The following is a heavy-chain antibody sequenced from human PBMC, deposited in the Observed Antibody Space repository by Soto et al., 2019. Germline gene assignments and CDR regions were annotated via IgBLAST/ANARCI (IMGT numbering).Heavy chain of an antibody. V-gene: IGHV4-39*01. CDR2: IYYSGST. Sequence: QLQLQESGPGLVKPSETLSLTCTVSGGSISSSSYYWGWIRQPPGKGLEWIGSIYYSGSTYYNPSLKSRVTISVDASKHQFSLTLSSVTAADTAVYYCASQQLVHYYYGMDVWGQGTTVTVSS. CDR3: ASQQLVHYYYGMDV. J-gene: IGHJ6*02. CDR1: GGSISSSSYY. D-gene: IGHD6-13*01.